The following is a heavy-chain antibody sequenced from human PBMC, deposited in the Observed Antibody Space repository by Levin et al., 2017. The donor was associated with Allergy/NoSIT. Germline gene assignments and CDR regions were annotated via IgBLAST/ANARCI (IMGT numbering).Heavy chain of an antibody. D-gene: IGHD5-18*01. J-gene: IGHJ5*02. CDR1: GGTFSSYT. CDR2: IIPILGIA. V-gene: IGHV1-69*02. CDR3: ARREWIQAPFDP. Sequence: KISCKASGGTFSSYTISWVRQAPGQGLEWMGRIIPILGIANYAQKFQGRVTITADKSTSTAYMELSSLRSEDTAVYYCARREWIQAPFDPWGQGTLVTVSS.